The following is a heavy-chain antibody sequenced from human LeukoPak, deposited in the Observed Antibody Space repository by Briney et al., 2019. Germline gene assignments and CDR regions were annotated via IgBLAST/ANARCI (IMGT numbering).Heavy chain of an antibody. CDR1: GYTFTSQG. CDR3: ASGSYDFWSAQGYYYMDV. CDR2: SSAYNGNT. J-gene: IGHJ6*03. D-gene: IGHD3-3*01. V-gene: IGHV1-18*01. Sequence: ASVNVSCKASGYTFTSQGISWAPQAPGQGLEWMGWSSAYNGNTNYAQKLQGRVTMTTDTSTSTAYMELRSLRSDDTAVYYCASGSYDFWSAQGYYYMDVWGKGTTVTVSS.